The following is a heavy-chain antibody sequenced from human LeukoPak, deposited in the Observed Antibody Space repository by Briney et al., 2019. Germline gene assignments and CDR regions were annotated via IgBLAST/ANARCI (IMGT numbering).Heavy chain of an antibody. CDR2: IKQGGSEN. D-gene: IGHD4-17*01. V-gene: IGHV3-7*01. CDR1: GFTFSRHW. CDR3: VRGPHYGAYTHYFDY. J-gene: IGHJ4*02. Sequence: GGSLRLSCAASGFTFSRHWMSWVRQAPGKGLEWVATIKQGGSENYYVDSVKGRFAISRDDANNSLYLQMNGLRVEDTALYYCVRGPHYGAYTHYFDYWGQGTLVTVSS.